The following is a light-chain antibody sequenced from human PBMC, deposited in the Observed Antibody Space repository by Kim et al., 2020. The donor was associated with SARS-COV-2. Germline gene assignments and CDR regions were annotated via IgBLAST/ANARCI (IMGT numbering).Light chain of an antibody. CDR2: SNS. Sequence: QRVTNSCTGSGSNIGADYDVHWYQYLPGTVPKLLIYSNSNRPSGVPDRFSGSKSGTSASLAITGLQAEDEADYYCQSYDSSLSGWVFGGGTKLTVL. CDR3: QSYDSSLSGWV. CDR1: GSNIGADYD. V-gene: IGLV1-40*01. J-gene: IGLJ3*02.